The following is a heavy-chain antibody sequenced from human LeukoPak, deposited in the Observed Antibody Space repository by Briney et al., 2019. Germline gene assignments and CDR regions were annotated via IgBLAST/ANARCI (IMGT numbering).Heavy chain of an antibody. J-gene: IGHJ4*02. CDR3: ARVDSSGYYSYYFDY. CDR2: IYYSGGT. D-gene: IGHD3-22*01. Sequence: SETLSLTCTVSGGSISSYYWSWIRQPPGKGLEWIGYIYYSGGTNYNPSLKSRVTISVDTSKNQFSLKLSSVTAADTAVYYCARVDSSGYYSYYFDYWGQGTLVTVSS. V-gene: IGHV4-59*01. CDR1: GGSISSYY.